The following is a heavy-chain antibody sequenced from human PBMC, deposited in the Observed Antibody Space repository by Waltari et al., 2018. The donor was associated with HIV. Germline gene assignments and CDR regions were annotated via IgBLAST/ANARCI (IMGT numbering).Heavy chain of an antibody. Sequence: QLVESGGGLVQQGGSLRHSCGASGFTFRAQYLQWVRLARGEGRGGDWVMMSSRKGIRAAFSVGGGFVTSEENSKNALFILVISRRSDDAAFYFFGKRCFRGVGWGGGIDAWGQGTLVIVSS. D-gene: IGHD3-16*01. CDR2: MMSSRKGI. V-gene: IGHV3-23*04. CDR3: GKRCFRGVGWGGGIDA. CDR1: GFTFRAQY. J-gene: IGHJ5*02.